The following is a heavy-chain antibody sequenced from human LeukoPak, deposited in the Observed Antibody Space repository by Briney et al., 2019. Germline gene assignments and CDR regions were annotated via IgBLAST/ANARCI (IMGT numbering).Heavy chain of an antibody. CDR3: AREYLGVGTIDY. CDR2: ISYDGDT. J-gene: IGHJ4*02. V-gene: IGHV3-66*01. CDR1: GFTVRSYY. Sequence: GGSLRLSCAASGFTVRSYYMSWVRQAPGKGLEWVSVISYDGDTYYSDSVKGRITISRDISKNTVYLQMNSLRAEDTAAYYCAREYLGVGTIDYWGQGTLVTVSS. D-gene: IGHD3-16*01.